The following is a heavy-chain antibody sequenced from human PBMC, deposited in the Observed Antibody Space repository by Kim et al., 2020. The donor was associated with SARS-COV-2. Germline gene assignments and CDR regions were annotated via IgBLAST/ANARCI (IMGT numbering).Heavy chain of an antibody. J-gene: IGHJ4*02. CDR3: AKDGGITGSPAYYFDY. CDR1: GFTFSNSA. Sequence: GGSLRLSCAASGFTFSNSAMHWVRQAPGKGLEWVAIILHDGSNKYSADSVKGRFTISRDLSKNTLNLQMNSLRAEDTAVYYCAKDGGITGSPAYYFDYWGQGTLVTVSS. D-gene: IGHD1-20*01. V-gene: IGHV3-30*02. CDR2: ILHDGSNK.